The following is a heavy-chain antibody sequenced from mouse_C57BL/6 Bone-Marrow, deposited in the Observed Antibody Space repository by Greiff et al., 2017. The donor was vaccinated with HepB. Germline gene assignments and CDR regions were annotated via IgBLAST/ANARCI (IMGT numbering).Heavy chain of an antibody. Sequence: LVESGGGLVQPGGSLKLSCAASGFTFSDYYMYWVRQTPEKRLEWVAYISNGGGSTYYPDTVKGRFTISRDNAKNTLYLQMSRLKSEDTAMYYCARPRIYYYGSSYAWFAYWGQGTLVTVSA. D-gene: IGHD1-1*01. J-gene: IGHJ3*01. CDR2: ISNGGGST. V-gene: IGHV5-12*01. CDR1: GFTFSDYY. CDR3: ARPRIYYYGSSYAWFAY.